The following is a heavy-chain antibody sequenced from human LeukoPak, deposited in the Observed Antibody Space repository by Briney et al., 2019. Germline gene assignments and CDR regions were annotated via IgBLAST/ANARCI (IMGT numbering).Heavy chain of an antibody. CDR3: ARDKHGSGSYYRSPRWFDP. D-gene: IGHD3-10*01. V-gene: IGHV1-18*04. CDR2: ISAYNGNT. Sequence: ASVKVSYKASGYTFTSYGISWVRQAPGQGLEWMGWISAYNGNTNYAQKLQGRVTMTTDTSTSTAYMELRILRSDDTAVYYCARDKHGSGSYYRSPRWFDPWGQGTLVTVSS. CDR1: GYTFTSYG. J-gene: IGHJ5*02.